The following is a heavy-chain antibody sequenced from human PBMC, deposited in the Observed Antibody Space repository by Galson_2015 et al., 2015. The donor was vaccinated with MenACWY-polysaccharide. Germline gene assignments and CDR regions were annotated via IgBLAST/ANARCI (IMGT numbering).Heavy chain of an antibody. V-gene: IGHV3-33*01. D-gene: IGHD3-22*01. CDR2: IWFDGNNK. J-gene: IGHJ4*02. CDR3: ARDDLSSHYESRGYFDY. Sequence: SLRLSCAVSGFTFSNYGMQWVRQAPGKGLEWVAVIWFDGNNKFYADSVKGRFTISRDNSKNTLYLQMNSLRADDTAVYYCARDDLSSHYESRGYFDYWGRGTRVTVSS. CDR1: GFTFSNYG.